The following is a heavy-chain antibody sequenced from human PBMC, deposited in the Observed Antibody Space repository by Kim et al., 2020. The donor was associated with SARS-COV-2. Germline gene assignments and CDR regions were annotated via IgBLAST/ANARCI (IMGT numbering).Heavy chain of an antibody. Sequence: SETLSLTCTVSGGSISSGGYYWSWIRQHPGKGLEWIGYIYYSGSTYYNPSLKSRVTISVDTSKNQFSLKLSSVTAADTAVYYCARGYYDSSGYYEDDYWGQVTLLSVSS. V-gene: IGHV4-31*03. J-gene: IGHJ4*02. CDR2: IYYSGST. D-gene: IGHD3-22*01. CDR1: GGSISSGGYY. CDR3: ARGYYDSSGYYEDDY.